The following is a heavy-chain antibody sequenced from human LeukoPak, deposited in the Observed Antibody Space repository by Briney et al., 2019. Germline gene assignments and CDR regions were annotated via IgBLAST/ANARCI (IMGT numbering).Heavy chain of an antibody. CDR1: GFTFSSSG. J-gene: IGHJ5*02. D-gene: IGHD6-19*01. Sequence: GGSLRLSCAASGFTFSSSGMNWVRQAPGKGLEWVSYISSSSSTRYSAYSVKGRFTTSRDNAKNSLYLQMNSLRDEDTAVYYCARDGYSSGWSGYDPWGQGTLVTVSS. CDR2: ISSSSSTR. V-gene: IGHV3-48*02. CDR3: ARDGYSSGWSGYDP.